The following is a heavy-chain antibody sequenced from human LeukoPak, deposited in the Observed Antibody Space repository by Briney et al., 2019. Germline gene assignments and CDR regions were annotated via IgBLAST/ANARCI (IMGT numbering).Heavy chain of an antibody. J-gene: IGHJ6*03. CDR2: ISSSGSTI. Sequence: GGSLRLSCAASGFTFSDYYMSWIRQAPGKGLEWVSYISSSGSTIYYADSVKGRFTISRDNAKNSLYLQMNSLRAEDTAVYYCARRYAIRGSKRSGPTHYYHMDVWGKGTTVTVSS. CDR1: GFTFSDYY. D-gene: IGHD2-8*01. CDR3: ARRYAIRGSKRSGPTHYYHMDV. V-gene: IGHV3-11*04.